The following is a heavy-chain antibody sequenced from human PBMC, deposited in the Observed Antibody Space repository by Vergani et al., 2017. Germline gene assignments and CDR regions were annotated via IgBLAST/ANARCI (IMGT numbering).Heavy chain of an antibody. CDR1: GFTFSDYY. V-gene: IGHV3-11*06. Sequence: QLQLVESGGGLVKPGGSLRLSCAASGFTFSDYYMSWIRQAPGKGLEWVSYISSSSSYTNYADSVKGRFTISRDNAKNSLYLQMNSLRAEDTAVYYCARGGSQDTAMVNAWGQGTLVTVSS. D-gene: IGHD5-18*01. J-gene: IGHJ5*02. CDR2: ISSSSSYT. CDR3: ARGGSQDTAMVNA.